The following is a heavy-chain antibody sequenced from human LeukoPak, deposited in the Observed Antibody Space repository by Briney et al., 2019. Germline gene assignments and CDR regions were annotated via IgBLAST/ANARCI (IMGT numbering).Heavy chain of an antibody. CDR2: INSDGSST. CDR3: AHLYDYVWGSYRGDY. Sequence: PGGSLRLSCAASGFTFSSYWMHWVRHAPGKGLVWVSRINSDGSSTSYADSVKGRFTISRDNAKNTLYLQMNSLRAEDTAVYYCAHLYDYVWGSYRGDYWGQGTLVTVSS. D-gene: IGHD3-16*02. V-gene: IGHV3-74*01. J-gene: IGHJ4*02. CDR1: GFTFSSYW.